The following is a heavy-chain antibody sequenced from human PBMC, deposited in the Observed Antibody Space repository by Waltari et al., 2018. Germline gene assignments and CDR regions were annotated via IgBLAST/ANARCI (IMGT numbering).Heavy chain of an antibody. CDR3: ARVVAATLFDY. J-gene: IGHJ4*01. D-gene: IGHD2-15*01. CDR1: GGSISSSSYY. V-gene: IGHV4-39*07. Sequence: QLQLQESGPGLVKPSETLSLTCTVSGGSISSSSYYWGWIRQPPGKGLEWIGSIYYSGRTYYNPSLKSRVTISVDTSKNQFSLKLSSVTAADTAVYYCARVVAATLFDYWGQEPWSPSPQ. CDR2: IYYSGRT.